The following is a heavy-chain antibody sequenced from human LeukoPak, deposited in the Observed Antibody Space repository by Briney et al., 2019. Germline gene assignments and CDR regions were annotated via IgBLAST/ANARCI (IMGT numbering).Heavy chain of an antibody. CDR3: ARIGSGSYYRDY. CDR2: MNPNSGNT. CDR1: GYTFTSYD. V-gene: IGHV1-8*03. J-gene: IGHJ4*02. D-gene: IGHD3-10*01. Sequence: ASVKVSYKASGYTFTSYDINWVRQATGQGLEWMGWMNPNSGNTGYAQKFQGRVTITRNTSISTAYMELSSLRSDDTAVYYCARIGSGSYYRDYWGQGTLVTVSS.